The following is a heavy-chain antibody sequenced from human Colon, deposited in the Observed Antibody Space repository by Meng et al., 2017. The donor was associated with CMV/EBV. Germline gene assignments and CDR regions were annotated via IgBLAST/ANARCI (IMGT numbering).Heavy chain of an antibody. Sequence: ESLKISCSVSGVSISSTGYYWGWTRQPPGKGLEWIGNVYDGGKTYYNPSLKSRITISLDTTKSQFSLKLSSVTAADTAVYYCSRDEGEYRVYSRLDWGQGTVVTVSS. CDR2: VYDGGKT. CDR1: GVSISSTGYY. V-gene: IGHV4-39*07. D-gene: IGHD6-13*01. J-gene: IGHJ4*02. CDR3: SRDEGEYRVYSRLD.